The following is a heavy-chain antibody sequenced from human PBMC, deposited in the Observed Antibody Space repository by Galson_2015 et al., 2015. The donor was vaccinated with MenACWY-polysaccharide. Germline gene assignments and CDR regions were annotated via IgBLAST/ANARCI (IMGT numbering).Heavy chain of an antibody. D-gene: IGHD2-8*02. J-gene: IGHJ4*02. CDR3: VRDWWCGRAACYYFDF. V-gene: IGHV3-7*01. Sequence: LRLSCAASGFALSGYWMSWIRQSPGKGLERVANIKHDGSETYYLDSVKGRFVVSRDNARNSLYLQMSSLRAEDTAVYYCVRDWWCGRAACYYFDFWGQGTLVTVSS. CDR2: IKHDGSET. CDR1: GFALSGYW.